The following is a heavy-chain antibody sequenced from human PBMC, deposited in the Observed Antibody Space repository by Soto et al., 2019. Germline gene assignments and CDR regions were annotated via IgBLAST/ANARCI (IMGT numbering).Heavy chain of an antibody. CDR1: GFTFSTYT. CDR3: VREGCRIWDFDD. Sequence: QVQLVESGGGVVQPGRSLRLSCAASGFTFSTYTMHWVRQAPGKGLEWVTVISYDGSNEFYLDSVRGRFTISRDDSKNTLYLEMNSLRPEDTAVYYCVREGCRIWDFDDWGQGTLVTVSS. CDR2: ISYDGSNE. V-gene: IGHV3-30-3*01. J-gene: IGHJ4*02. D-gene: IGHD3-16*01.